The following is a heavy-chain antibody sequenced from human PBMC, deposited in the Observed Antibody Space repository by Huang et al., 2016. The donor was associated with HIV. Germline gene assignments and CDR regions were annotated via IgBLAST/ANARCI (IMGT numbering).Heavy chain of an antibody. CDR3: STWWLSNRTPATAFDN. J-gene: IGHJ4*02. CDR1: GFGLSGYA. Sequence: SADSGFGLSGYAMSWARQAPGKGLEWVSAVSDSGRSTYYADSVRGRFTISRDNSKNTVHLQMNNLRAEDTAVYYCSTWWLSNRTPATAFDNWGRGTLVTIS. V-gene: IGHV3-23*01. CDR2: VSDSGRST. D-gene: IGHD2-15*01.